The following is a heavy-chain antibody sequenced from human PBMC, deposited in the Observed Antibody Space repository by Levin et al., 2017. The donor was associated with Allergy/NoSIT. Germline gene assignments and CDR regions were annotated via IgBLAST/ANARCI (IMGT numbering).Heavy chain of an antibody. V-gene: IGHV3-20*01. CDR3: ARRIGYCSGGNCYEDY. CDR2: INWNGGST. Sequence: GESLKISCAASGFSFDDYDMSWVRQVPGKGLEWVSGINWNGGSTSYADSVKGRFTISRDNAKNSLYLQMNSLGVEDTAFYHCARRIGYCSGGNCYEDYWGQGTLVTVSS. D-gene: IGHD2-15*01. CDR1: GFSFDDYD. J-gene: IGHJ4*02.